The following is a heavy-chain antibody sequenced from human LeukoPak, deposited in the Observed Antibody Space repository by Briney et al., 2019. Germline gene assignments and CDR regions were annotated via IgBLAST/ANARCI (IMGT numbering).Heavy chain of an antibody. D-gene: IGHD3-22*01. J-gene: IGHJ4*02. CDR3: ASLPTVYSRGYLAL. V-gene: IGHV4-39*07. CDR1: GGSINSSSYY. Sequence: SETLSFTCAVSGGSINSSSYYWGWIRQPPGKGLEWIGSIYYGGSTYYNPSLKSRVTISVDMSKNQFSLKLSSVTAADTAAYYCASLPTVYSRGYLALWGQGTLVTVSS. CDR2: IYYGGST.